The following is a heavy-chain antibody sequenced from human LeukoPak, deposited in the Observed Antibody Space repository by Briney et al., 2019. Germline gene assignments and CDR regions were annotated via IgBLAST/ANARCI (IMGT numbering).Heavy chain of an antibody. V-gene: IGHV6-1*01. J-gene: IGHJ4*02. CDR2: TYYRSKWYN. Sequence: SQTLSLTCAISGDSVSSNSATWDWIRQSPSRGLEWLGRTYYRSKWYNDYAVSVKSRVTIIPDTSKNQLSLQLNSVTPEDTAVYYCAREGSDGYLFDYWGQGSLVIVSS. CDR1: GDSVSSNSAT. D-gene: IGHD3-22*01. CDR3: AREGSDGYLFDY.